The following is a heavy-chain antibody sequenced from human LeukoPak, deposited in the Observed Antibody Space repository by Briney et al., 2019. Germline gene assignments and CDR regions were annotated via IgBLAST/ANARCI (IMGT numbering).Heavy chain of an antibody. V-gene: IGHV4-59*12. CDR3: ARGEGGYSVNFDY. Sequence: SETLSLTCAVSGGSISTYYWSWIRQPPGKGLEWIGYIYYSGSTNYNPSLKSRVTISVDRSKNQFSLKLSSVTAADTAVYYCARGEGGYSVNFDYWGQGTLVTVSS. J-gene: IGHJ4*02. CDR2: IYYSGST. D-gene: IGHD3-22*01. CDR1: GGSISTYY.